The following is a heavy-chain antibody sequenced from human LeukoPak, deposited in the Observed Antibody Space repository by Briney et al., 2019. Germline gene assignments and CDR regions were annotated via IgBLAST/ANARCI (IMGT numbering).Heavy chain of an antibody. Sequence: GASVKVSCKASGYTFTSYDINWVRQATGQGLECMGWMNPNSGNTGYAQKFQGRVTMTRDTSISTAYMELSSLRSEDTAVYYCARAQTYYYDSSGPGSRDSDGMDVWGQGTTVTVSS. J-gene: IGHJ6*02. CDR3: ARAQTYYYDSSGPGSRDSDGMDV. CDR2: MNPNSGNT. CDR1: GYTFTSYD. V-gene: IGHV1-8*01. D-gene: IGHD3-22*01.